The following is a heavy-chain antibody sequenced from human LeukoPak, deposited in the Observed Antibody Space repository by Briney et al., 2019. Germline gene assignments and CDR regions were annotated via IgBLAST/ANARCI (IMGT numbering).Heavy chain of an antibody. CDR2: IRYDGSNT. J-gene: IGHJ6*03. Sequence: GGFLRLSCAASGFTFSSYGMHWVRQAPGKGLEWVAFIRYDGSNTYYADSVKGRFTISRDNSKNTLYLQMNSLRAEDTAVYYCAKGHSSSWDYYHYYMDVWGKGTTVTVSS. V-gene: IGHV3-30*02. CDR3: AKGHSSSWDYYHYYMDV. D-gene: IGHD6-13*01. CDR1: GFTFSSYG.